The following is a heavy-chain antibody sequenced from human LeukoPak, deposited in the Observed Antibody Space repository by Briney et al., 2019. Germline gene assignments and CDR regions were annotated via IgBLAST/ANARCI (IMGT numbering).Heavy chain of an antibody. V-gene: IGHV1-2*02. CDR3: ARDEMVTYYYYYMDV. J-gene: IGHJ6*03. D-gene: IGHD5-24*01. Sequence: ASVKVSCKASGYTFTGYYMHWVRQAPGQGLEWMGWINPNSGGTNYAQKFQGRVTMTRDTSISTAYMELSRLRSDDTAVYYCARDEMVTYYYYYMDVWGKGTTVTISS. CDR1: GYTFTGYY. CDR2: INPNSGGT.